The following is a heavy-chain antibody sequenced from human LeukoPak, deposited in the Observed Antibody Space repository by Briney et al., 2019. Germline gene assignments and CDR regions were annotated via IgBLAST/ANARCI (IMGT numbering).Heavy chain of an antibody. CDR1: GVSVNDYY. CDR3: ARSRCGRGQYISDDY. CDR2: IPPGGYT. J-gene: IGHJ4*02. Sequence: SETLSLTCAVSGVSVNDYYWSWIRQPPEKGLEWIGEIPPGGYTTFNPSLKSRVIISEDTSENQLSLNLTSVTAADTAFYSCARSRCGRGQYISDDYWAQGSLVTVSS. V-gene: IGHV4-34*01. D-gene: IGHD2-21*01.